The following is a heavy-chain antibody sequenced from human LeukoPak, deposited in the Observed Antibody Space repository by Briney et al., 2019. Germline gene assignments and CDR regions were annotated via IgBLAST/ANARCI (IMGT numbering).Heavy chain of an antibody. V-gene: IGHV4-59*01. CDR3: AREGGIAAGNFDY. CDR2: IYYSGST. J-gene: IGHJ4*02. CDR1: GGSISSYY. D-gene: IGHD6-13*01. Sequence: SETLSLTCTVSGGSISSYYWSWIRQPPGKGLEWIGYIYYSGSTNYNPSLKSRVTISVDTSKNQFSLKLSPVTAADTAVYYCAREGGIAAGNFDYWGQGTLVTVSS.